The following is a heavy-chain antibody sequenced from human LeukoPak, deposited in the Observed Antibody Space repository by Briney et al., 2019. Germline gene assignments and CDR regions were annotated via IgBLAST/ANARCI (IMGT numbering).Heavy chain of an antibody. CDR3: ARGRPGFDP. Sequence: SETLSLTCTVSGGPISSSSYYWGWIRQPPGKGLEWIGSIYYSGSTYYNPSLKSRVTISVDTSKNQFSLKLSSVTAADTAVYYCARGRPGFDPWGQGTLVTVSS. J-gene: IGHJ5*02. D-gene: IGHD6-6*01. CDR2: IYYSGST. CDR1: GGPISSSSYY. V-gene: IGHV4-39*07.